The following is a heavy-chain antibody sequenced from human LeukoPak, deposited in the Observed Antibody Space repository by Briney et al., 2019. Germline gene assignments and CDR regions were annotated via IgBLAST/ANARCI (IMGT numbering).Heavy chain of an antibody. Sequence: GASVKVSCKASGYTFTNYGISWVRQAPGQGLELVGWISAYNGNTNYAQDLQDRVTMTTDTSTSAAYMELRSLISDDTAVYYCAREGPVAVAGLDYWGQGTLVTVSS. D-gene: IGHD6-19*01. CDR3: AREGPVAVAGLDY. CDR1: GYTFTNYG. CDR2: ISAYNGNT. J-gene: IGHJ4*02. V-gene: IGHV1-18*01.